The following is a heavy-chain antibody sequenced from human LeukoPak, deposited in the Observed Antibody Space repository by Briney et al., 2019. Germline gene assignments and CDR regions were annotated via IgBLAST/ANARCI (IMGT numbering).Heavy chain of an antibody. CDR3: ARVVSPSLYYYYMDV. V-gene: IGHV4-59*01. J-gene: IGHJ6*03. CDR1: GGSISSYY. Sequence: KASETLSLTCTVSGGSISSYYWSWIRQPPGKGLEWIGYIYYSGSTNYNPSLKSRVTISVDTSKNQFSLKLSSVTAADTAVYYCARVVSPSLYYYYMDVWGKGTTVTVSS. CDR2: IYYSGST.